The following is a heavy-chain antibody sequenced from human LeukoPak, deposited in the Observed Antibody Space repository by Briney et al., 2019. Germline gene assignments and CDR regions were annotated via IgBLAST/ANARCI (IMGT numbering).Heavy chain of an antibody. CDR2: INFSGST. V-gene: IGHV4-34*01. Sequence: SETLSLTCAVYDGSFLGYYWSWIRQPPGEGLEWIGEINFSGSTNYNPSLESRVTISVDTSKKQFSLKLSSVTAADTAVYYCVSYFFYMKGPKKNYWGQGTLVTVSS. CDR3: VSYFFYMKGPKKNY. D-gene: IGHD2/OR15-2a*01. J-gene: IGHJ4*02. CDR1: DGSFLGYY.